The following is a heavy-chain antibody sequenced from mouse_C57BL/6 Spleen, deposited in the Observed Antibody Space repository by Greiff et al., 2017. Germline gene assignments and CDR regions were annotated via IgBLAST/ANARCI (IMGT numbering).Heavy chain of an antibody. Sequence: VQLQQSGPELVKPGASVKISCKASGYSFTGYYMNWVKQSPEKSLEWIGEINPSTGGTTYNQKFKAKATLTVDKSSSTAYMQLTILTSEDSAVYYCARGGYGYYDYAMDYWGQGTSVTVSS. CDR3: ARGGYGYYDYAMDY. J-gene: IGHJ4*01. D-gene: IGHD2-3*01. CDR1: GYSFTGYY. CDR2: INPSTGGT. V-gene: IGHV1-42*01.